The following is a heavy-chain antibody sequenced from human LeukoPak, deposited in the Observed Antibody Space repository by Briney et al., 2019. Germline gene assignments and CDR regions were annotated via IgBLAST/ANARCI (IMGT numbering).Heavy chain of an antibody. V-gene: IGHV1-24*01. Sequence: ASVKVSCKVSGYTLTELSMHWVRQAPGKGIEWMGGFDPEDGETIYAQKFQGRVTMTEDTSTDTAYMELSSLRSEDTAVYYCATVSLLLWFGELLAWGQGTLVTVSS. CDR3: ATVSLLLWFGELLA. D-gene: IGHD3-10*01. J-gene: IGHJ5*02. CDR2: FDPEDGET. CDR1: GYTLTELS.